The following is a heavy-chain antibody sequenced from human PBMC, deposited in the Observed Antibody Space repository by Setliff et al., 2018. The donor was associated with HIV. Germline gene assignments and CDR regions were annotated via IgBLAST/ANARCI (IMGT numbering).Heavy chain of an antibody. CDR1: GFTVSGNNY. CDR2: IAFDGSNK. Sequence: PGGSLRLSCAASGFTVSGNNYMSWVRQAPGKGLEWVAVIAFDGSNKHYADSVKGRFTISRDNWKNTAYLQMNSLRTEDTAVYYCAREGSYYGGQWGQGTLVTVSS. V-gene: IGHV3-30*03. J-gene: IGHJ4*02. CDR3: AREGSYYGGQ. D-gene: IGHD1-26*01.